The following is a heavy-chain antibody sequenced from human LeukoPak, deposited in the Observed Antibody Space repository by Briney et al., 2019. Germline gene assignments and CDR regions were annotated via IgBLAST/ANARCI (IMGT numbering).Heavy chain of an antibody. J-gene: IGHJ4*02. CDR2: IYYSGST. CDR1: GGSFSGYY. CDR3: AREGPEGGFDY. D-gene: IGHD3-16*01. V-gene: IGHV4-34*09. Sequence: SETLSLTCAVYGGSFSGYYWSWIRQPPGKGLEWIGYIYYSGSTYYNPSLKSRVTISVDTSKNQFSLKLSSVTAADTAVYYCAREGPEGGFDYWGQGTLVTVSS.